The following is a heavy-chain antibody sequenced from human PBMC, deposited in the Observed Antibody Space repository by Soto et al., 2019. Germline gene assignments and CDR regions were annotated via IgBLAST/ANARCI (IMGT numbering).Heavy chain of an antibody. CDR2: IFYNGTT. J-gene: IGHJ4*02. Sequence: PPETQSLTCSVSGVSLTSYYWSWIRQTPGKTLEWIGCIFYNGTTNYNPSLKSRVTISLDMSKNQFSLKLKSVSAEDTALYYCARGKGTCRDWGPGTLVTVS. CDR3: ARGKGTCRD. D-gene: IGHD3-10*01. V-gene: IGHV4-59*01. CDR1: GVSLTSYY.